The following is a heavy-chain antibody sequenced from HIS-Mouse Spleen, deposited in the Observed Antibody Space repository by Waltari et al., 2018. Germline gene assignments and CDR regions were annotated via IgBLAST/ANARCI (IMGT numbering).Heavy chain of an antibody. CDR3: ARGAAAAGTGYFDL. J-gene: IGHJ2*01. V-gene: IGHV1-18*01. CDR1: GYTFTSYG. CDR2: ISAYNGNT. D-gene: IGHD6-13*01. Sequence: QVQLVQSGAEVKKPGASVKVSCKASGYTFTSYGISWVRQAPGQGLEWMGWISAYNGNTNKGQKLQGRVTMTTDTSTRTADMELRSLRSDDTAVYYGARGAAAAGTGYFDLWGRGTLVTVSS.